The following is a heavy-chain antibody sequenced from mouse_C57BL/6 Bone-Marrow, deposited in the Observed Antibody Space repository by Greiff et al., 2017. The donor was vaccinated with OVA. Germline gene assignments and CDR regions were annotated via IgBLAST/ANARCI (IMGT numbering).Heavy chain of an antibody. V-gene: IGHV3-6*01. CDR3: ARDDGNSRSYYFDY. J-gene: IGHJ2*01. D-gene: IGHD2-1*01. CDR2: ISYDGSN. CDR1: GYSITSGYY. Sequence: DVKLQESGPGLVKPSQSLSLTCSVTGYSITSGYYWNWIRQFPGNKLEWMGYISYDGSNNYNPSLKNRISITRDTSKNQFFLKLNSVTTEDTATYYCARDDGNSRSYYFDYWGQGTTLTVSS.